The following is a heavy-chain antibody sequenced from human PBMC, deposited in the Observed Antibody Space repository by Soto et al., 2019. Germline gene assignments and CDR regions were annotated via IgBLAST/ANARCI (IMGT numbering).Heavy chain of an antibody. J-gene: IGHJ4*02. CDR2: ISASGGST. Sequence: EVQLLESGGGLVQPGGSLRLSCAASGFTFSSYAMSWVRQAPGKGLEWVSAISASGGSTYYADSVKGRFTISRDNSKNTLYLQMNSLRAEDTAVYYSAKDLGGYSGYAFDYWGQGTLVTVSS. CDR1: GFTFSSYA. D-gene: IGHD5-12*01. V-gene: IGHV3-23*01. CDR3: AKDLGGYSGYAFDY.